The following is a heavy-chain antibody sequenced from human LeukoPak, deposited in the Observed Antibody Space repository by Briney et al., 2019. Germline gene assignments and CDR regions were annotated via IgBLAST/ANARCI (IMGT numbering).Heavy chain of an antibody. Sequence: PGGSLRLSCAASGFTFSSYAMSWVRQAPGKGLEWVSAISGSGGSTYYADSVKGRFTISRDNSKNTLYLQMNSLRAEDTAVYYCEKDPLKGYYDSSGQKEADYWGQGTLVTVSS. J-gene: IGHJ4*02. V-gene: IGHV3-23*01. D-gene: IGHD3-22*01. CDR1: GFTFSSYA. CDR2: ISGSGGST. CDR3: EKDPLKGYYDSSGQKEADY.